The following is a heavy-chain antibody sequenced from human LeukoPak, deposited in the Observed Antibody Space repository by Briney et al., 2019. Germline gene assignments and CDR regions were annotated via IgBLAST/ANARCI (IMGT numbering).Heavy chain of an antibody. V-gene: IGHV3-30*18. CDR2: ISYDGSNK. Sequence: GGSLRLSCAASGFTFSSYGMHWVRQAPGKGLEWVAVISYDGSNKYYADSVKGRFTISRDNSKNTLYLRMNSLRAEDTAVYYCAKDHSGWYPQTGFDYWGQGTLVTVSS. CDR1: GFTFSSYG. J-gene: IGHJ4*02. CDR3: AKDHSGWYPQTGFDY. D-gene: IGHD6-19*01.